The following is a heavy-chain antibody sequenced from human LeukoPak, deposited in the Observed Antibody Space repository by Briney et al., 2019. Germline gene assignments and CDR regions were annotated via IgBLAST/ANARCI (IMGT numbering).Heavy chain of an antibody. CDR2: INPSSGST. V-gene: IGHV1-46*01. D-gene: IGHD6-6*01. J-gene: IGHJ4*02. CDR1: RYTLTSYY. CDR3: ARGAAVWYGSSLIDY. Sequence: ASVKSSCKPSRYTLTSYYMHWVRQAPLQGLEWMGVINPSSGSTSYEQRFQGRVAMTGDTSTSTVHMDLSGLISGDTAVYYCARGAAVWYGSSLIDYWGQGTLVTVSS.